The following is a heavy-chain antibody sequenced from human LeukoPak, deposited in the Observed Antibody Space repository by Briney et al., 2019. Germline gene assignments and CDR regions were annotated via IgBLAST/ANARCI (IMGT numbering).Heavy chain of an antibody. D-gene: IGHD3-10*01. CDR3: ARDMHSSITY. Sequence: ASVKVSCKASGYTFTSYGISWVRQAPGQGLEWMGIINPSGGSTSYAQKFQGRVTMTRDTSTSTVYMELSSLRPEDTAVYYCARDMHSSITYWGQGTLVTVSS. J-gene: IGHJ4*02. CDR2: INPSGGST. CDR1: GYTFTSYG. V-gene: IGHV1-46*01.